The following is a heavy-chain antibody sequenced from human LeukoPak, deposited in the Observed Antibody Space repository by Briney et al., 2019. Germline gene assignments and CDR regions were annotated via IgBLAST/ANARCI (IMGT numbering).Heavy chain of an antibody. CDR1: GYTFTSYG. D-gene: IGHD3-10*01. Sequence: ASVKVSCKASGYTFTSYGISWVRQAPGQGLEWMGWISAYNGNTNYAQKLQGRVTMTTDTSTSTAYMDLRSLRSDDTAVYYCARGPPRNYYGSGSYYRYYFDYWGQGTMVTVSS. J-gene: IGHJ4*02. V-gene: IGHV1-18*01. CDR3: ARGPPRNYYGSGSYYRYYFDY. CDR2: ISAYNGNT.